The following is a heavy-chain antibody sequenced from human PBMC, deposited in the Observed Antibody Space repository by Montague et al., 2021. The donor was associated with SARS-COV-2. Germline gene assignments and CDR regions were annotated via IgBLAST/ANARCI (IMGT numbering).Heavy chain of an antibody. J-gene: IGHJ4*02. Sequence: SETLSLTCTVSGGSISSSSYFWGWIRQPPGKGLVWIGSISYSGSTYYNPSLQSRVTISVDTSKNQFSLELSSVTAADTAVYYCARAFIAAAGTTSFDYWGQGTLVTVSS. V-gene: IGHV4-39*01. CDR2: ISYSGST. D-gene: IGHD6-13*01. CDR1: GGSISSSSYF. CDR3: ARAFIAAAGTTSFDY.